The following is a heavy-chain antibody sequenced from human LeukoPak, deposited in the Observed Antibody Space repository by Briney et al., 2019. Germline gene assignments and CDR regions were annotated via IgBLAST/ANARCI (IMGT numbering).Heavy chain of an antibody. J-gene: IGHJ5*02. D-gene: IGHD2/OR15-2a*01. Sequence: GGSLRLSCAASGFTFSSYWMHWVRQAPGKGLVWVSRINSDGSSTSYADSVKGRFTISRDNSKNTLYLQMNSLRVEDTAVYYCAKAYFDSTKPDWFDPWGQGTLVTVSS. CDR2: INSDGSST. V-gene: IGHV3-74*01. CDR3: AKAYFDSTKPDWFDP. CDR1: GFTFSSYW.